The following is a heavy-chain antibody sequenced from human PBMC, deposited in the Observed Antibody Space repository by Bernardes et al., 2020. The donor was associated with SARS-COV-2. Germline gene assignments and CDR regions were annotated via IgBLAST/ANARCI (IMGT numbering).Heavy chain of an antibody. D-gene: IGHD2-21*02. Sequence: SETLSLTCTVSGGSISSYYWSWIRQPPGKGLEWIGYIYYSGSTNYNPSLKSRVTISVDTSKNQFSLKLSSVTAADTAVYYCARHSWDGGNSGYYYYYGMDVWGQGTTVTVSS. CDR3: ARHSWDGGNSGYYYYYGMDV. J-gene: IGHJ6*02. CDR2: IYYSGST. CDR1: GGSISSYY. V-gene: IGHV4-59*08.